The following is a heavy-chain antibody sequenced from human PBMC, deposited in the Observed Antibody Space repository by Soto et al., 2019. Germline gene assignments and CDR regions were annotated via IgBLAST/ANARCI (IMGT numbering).Heavy chain of an antibody. V-gene: IGHV5-51*01. D-gene: IGHD5-18*01. CDR1: GYSFTSYW. J-gene: IGHJ5*02. CDR2: IYPGDSDT. Sequence: PGESLKISCKGSGYSFTSYWIGWVRQMPGKGLEWMGIIYPGDSDTRYSPSFQGQVTISADKSISTAYLQWSSLKASDTAMYYCARQGSYGYRLRWFDPWGQGTLVTVSS. CDR3: ARQGSYGYRLRWFDP.